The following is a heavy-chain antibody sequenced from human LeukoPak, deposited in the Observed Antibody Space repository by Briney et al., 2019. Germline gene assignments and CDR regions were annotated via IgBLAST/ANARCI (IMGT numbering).Heavy chain of an antibody. V-gene: IGHV3-30*02. CDR1: GFTFSSYG. Sequence: PGGSLRLSCAASGFTFSSYGMHWVRQAPGKGLEWVAFIRYDGSNKYYADSVKGRFTISRDNSKNTLYLQMNSLRAEDTAVYYCAKDFDGYTYGNLDFWGQGTLVTVSS. J-gene: IGHJ4*02. CDR2: IRYDGSNK. CDR3: AKDFDGYTYGNLDF. D-gene: IGHD5-18*01.